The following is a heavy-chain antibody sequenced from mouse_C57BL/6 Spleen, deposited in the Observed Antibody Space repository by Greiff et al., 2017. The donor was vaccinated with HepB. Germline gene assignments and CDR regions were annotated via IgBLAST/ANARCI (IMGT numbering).Heavy chain of an antibody. D-gene: IGHD1-1*01. CDR1: GFTFSDYG. CDR3: ARPLYGSSPMDY. CDR2: ISSGSSTL. Sequence: EVQGVESGGGLVKPGGSLKLSCAASGFTFSDYGMHWVRQAPEKGLEWVAYISSGSSTLYSADTVKCRFTISRDNAKNTLFLQMTSLRSEDTAMYYCARPLYGSSPMDYWGQGTSVTVSS. J-gene: IGHJ4*01. V-gene: IGHV5-17*01.